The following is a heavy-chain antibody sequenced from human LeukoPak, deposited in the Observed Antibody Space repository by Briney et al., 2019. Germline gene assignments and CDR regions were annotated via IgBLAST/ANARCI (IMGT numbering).Heavy chain of an antibody. CDR1: GFTFSSYG. V-gene: IGHV3-33*01. CDR3: ARMGATRFYYFDY. J-gene: IGHJ4*02. Sequence: GGSLTLSCAASGFTFSSYGMHWVRQAPGKGLEWVAVIWYDGSNKYYADSVKGRFTISRDNYKNTLYLQMNSLRAEDTAVYYCARMGATRFYYFDYWGQGTLVTVSS. CDR2: IWYDGSNK. D-gene: IGHD1-26*01.